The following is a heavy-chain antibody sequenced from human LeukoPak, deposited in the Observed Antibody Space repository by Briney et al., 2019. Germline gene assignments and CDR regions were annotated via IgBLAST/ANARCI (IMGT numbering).Heavy chain of an antibody. V-gene: IGHV4-34*01. CDR3: ARGRRYYANSYDY. J-gene: IGHJ4*02. Sequence: SETLSLTCAVYGGSFSGYYWSWIRQPPGKGLEWIGEINHSGSTNYNPSLKSRVTISVDTSKNQFSLKLSSVTAADMAVCYCARGRRYYANSYDYWGQGTLVTVSS. CDR2: INHSGST. CDR1: GGSFSGYY. D-gene: IGHD2-2*01.